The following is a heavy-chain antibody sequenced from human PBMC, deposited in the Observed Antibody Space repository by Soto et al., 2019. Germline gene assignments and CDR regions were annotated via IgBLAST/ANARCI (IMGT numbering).Heavy chain of an antibody. J-gene: IGHJ4*02. CDR1: GFTFNNYA. V-gene: IGHV3-23*01. CDR2: ISGGGDTT. CDR3: AKGRGGSGSLTPRVDF. D-gene: IGHD3-10*01. Sequence: EVQLLESGGGLVQPGGSLRLSCAASGFTFNNYAMSWVRQAPGKGREWVSGISGGGDTTSYADSVKGRFAVSRDGSKNTLYLQMSSLRVEDTALYYCAKGRGGSGSLTPRVDFWGQGTLVTVSS.